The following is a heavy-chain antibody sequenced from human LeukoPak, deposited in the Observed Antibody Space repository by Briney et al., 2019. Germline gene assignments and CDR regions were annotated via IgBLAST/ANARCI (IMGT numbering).Heavy chain of an antibody. CDR1: GGSISSGSYY. J-gene: IGHJ6*02. CDR3: ARGEVDDFWSGYFGGMDV. D-gene: IGHD3-3*01. CDR2: IYTSGST. Sequence: SETLSLTCTVSGGSISSGSYYWSWIRQPAGKGLEWMGRIYTSGSTNYNPSLKSRLTISVDTSKNQFSLKLSSVTAADTAVYYCARGEVDDFWSGYFGGMDVWGQGATVTVSS. V-gene: IGHV4-61*02.